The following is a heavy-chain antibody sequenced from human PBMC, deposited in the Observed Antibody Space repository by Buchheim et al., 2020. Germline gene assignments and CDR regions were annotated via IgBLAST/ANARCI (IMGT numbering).Heavy chain of an antibody. CDR3: ERVPGCSSTSYVGVRWFDT. Sequence: QVQLVESGGGLVKPGGSLRLSCAASGFTFSDYYMSWIRQAPGKGLEWVSYISSSSSNTNYADSVKGRFTISRDNAKNTLYLQMNSQRAEDTAVYYCERVPGCSSTSYVGVRWFDTWGQGTL. D-gene: IGHD2-2*01. V-gene: IGHV3-11*06. CDR2: ISSSSSNT. J-gene: IGHJ5*02. CDR1: GFTFSDYY.